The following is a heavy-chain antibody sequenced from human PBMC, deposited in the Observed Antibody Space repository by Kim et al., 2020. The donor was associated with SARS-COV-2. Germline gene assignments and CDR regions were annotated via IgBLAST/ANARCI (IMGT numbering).Heavy chain of an antibody. CDR2: IYYSGST. Sequence: SETLSLTCTVSGGSISSYYWSWIRQPPGKGLEWIGYIYYSGSTNYNPSLKSRVTISVDTSKNQFSLKLSSVTAADTAVYYCARGDGYLNYFDYWGQGTLVTVSS. V-gene: IGHV4-59*01. J-gene: IGHJ4*02. D-gene: IGHD6-13*01. CDR3: ARGDGYLNYFDY. CDR1: GGSISSYY.